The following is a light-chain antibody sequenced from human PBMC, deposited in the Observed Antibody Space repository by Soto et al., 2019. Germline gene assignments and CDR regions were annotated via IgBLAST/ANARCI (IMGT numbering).Light chain of an antibody. Sequence: EIVFTPSPGTMSLSPGELSPLPCRASQSVSSSFVAWLQQKPGQAPRLLIFGTSSRATGIPDRFSGSGSETDFTLTINGLEPEDFAMYFCQQYGSSPWTFGQGTKVDIK. CDR1: QSVSSSF. V-gene: IGKV3-20*01. CDR2: GTS. CDR3: QQYGSSPWT. J-gene: IGKJ1*01.